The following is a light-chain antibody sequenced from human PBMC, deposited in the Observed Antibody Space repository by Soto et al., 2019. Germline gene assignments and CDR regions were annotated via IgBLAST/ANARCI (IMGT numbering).Light chain of an antibody. Sequence: EIGLTQSPATVSLYPGERATLSCRASQGVSSYLAWYQQKPGQAPRLLIFGVSSRAAGIPARFSGSGSGTDFTLTISNLEPEDFAVYYCQQRNNWPSTFGQGTRLEIK. CDR1: QGVSSY. CDR2: GVS. V-gene: IGKV3-11*01. CDR3: QQRNNWPST. J-gene: IGKJ5*01.